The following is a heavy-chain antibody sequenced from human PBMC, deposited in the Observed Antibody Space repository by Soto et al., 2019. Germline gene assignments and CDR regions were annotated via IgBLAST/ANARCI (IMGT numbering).Heavy chain of an antibody. CDR1: GYTFTGYY. D-gene: IGHD2-15*01. Sequence: ASVKVSCKASGYTFTGYYMHWVRQAPGQGLEWMGWINPNSGGTNYAQKFQGWVTMTRDTSISTAYMELSRLRSDDTAVYYCARDLETSGSWHYYYYGMDVWGQGTTVTVSS. CDR2: INPNSGGT. J-gene: IGHJ6*02. CDR3: ARDLETSGSWHYYYYGMDV. V-gene: IGHV1-2*04.